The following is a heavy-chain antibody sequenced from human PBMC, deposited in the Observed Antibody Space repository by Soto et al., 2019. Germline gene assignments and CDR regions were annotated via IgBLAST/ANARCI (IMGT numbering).Heavy chain of an antibody. V-gene: IGHV1-8*01. CDR3: ARGPDYEGYFAL. CDR2: MNPNSGNT. Sequence: GASVKVSCKASGYTFTSYDINWVRQATGQGLEWMGWMNPNSGNTGYAQKFQGRVTMTRNTSISTAYMELSSLRSEDTAVYYCARGPDYEGYFALWGQGTLVTVSS. D-gene: IGHD4-17*01. J-gene: IGHJ5*02. CDR1: GYTFTSYD.